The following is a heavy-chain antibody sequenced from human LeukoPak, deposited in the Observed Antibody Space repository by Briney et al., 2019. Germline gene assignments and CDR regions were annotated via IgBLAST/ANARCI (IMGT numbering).Heavy chain of an antibody. J-gene: IGHJ5*02. CDR2: IYYSGST. CDR3: ARVLASSSWFGLGTAHWFDP. D-gene: IGHD6-13*01. V-gene: IGHV4-39*07. CDR1: SGSISTSNYY. Sequence: PSETLSLTCTVSSGSISTSNYYWGWVRQPPGKGLEWIGSIYYSGSTYYNPSLKSRVTISVDTSKNQFSLKLSSVTAADTAVYYCARVLASSSWFGLGTAHWFDPWGQGTLVTVSS.